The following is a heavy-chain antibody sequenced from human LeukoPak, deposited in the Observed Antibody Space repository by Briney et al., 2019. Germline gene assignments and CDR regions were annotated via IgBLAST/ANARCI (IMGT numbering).Heavy chain of an antibody. J-gene: IGHJ6*03. Sequence: GGSLRLSCVASGFTFSSYWMHWVRQDPRKGLVWVSRINGDGRNINYADSVRGRFTISRDNAKNTLYLQMNSLRAEDTAVYYCARDGLYYDFWSGTRPLYYMDVWGKGTTVTVSS. CDR3: ARDGLYYDFWSGTRPLYYMDV. V-gene: IGHV3-74*01. D-gene: IGHD3-3*01. CDR2: INGDGRNI. CDR1: GFTFSSYW.